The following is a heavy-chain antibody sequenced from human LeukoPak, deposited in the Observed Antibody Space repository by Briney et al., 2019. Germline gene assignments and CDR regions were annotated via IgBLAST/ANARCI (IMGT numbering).Heavy chain of an antibody. CDR1: GYTFTSYG. J-gene: IGHJ4*02. CDR2: ISAYNGNT. V-gene: IGHV1-18*01. CDR3: ARDWNYDSSGYMSGPFDY. D-gene: IGHD3-22*01. Sequence: ASVKVSCKASGYTFTSYGISWVRQAPGQGLEWMGWISAYNGNTNYAQKLQGRVTMTTDASTSTAYMELRSLRSDDTVVYYCARDWNYDSSGYMSGPFDYWGQGTLVTVSS.